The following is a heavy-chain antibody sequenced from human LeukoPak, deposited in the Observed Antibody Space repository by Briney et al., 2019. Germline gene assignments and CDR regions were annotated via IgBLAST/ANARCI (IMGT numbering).Heavy chain of an antibody. CDR3: AKDDPTGRYL. V-gene: IGHV3-23*01. D-gene: IGHD1-26*01. CDR2: ISGSGGTT. Sequence: TGGFLRLSCAASGFTFSTYAMNWVRQAPGKGLEWVSFISGSGGTTYYADSVKGRFTISRDNSKNTVYLQMNSLRVEDTAVHYCAKDDPTGRYLWGQGTLVTVSS. J-gene: IGHJ4*02. CDR1: GFTFSTYA.